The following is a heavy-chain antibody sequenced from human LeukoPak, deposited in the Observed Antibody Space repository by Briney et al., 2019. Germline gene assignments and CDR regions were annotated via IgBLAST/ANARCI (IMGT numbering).Heavy chain of an antibody. CDR3: AKDLDIVVVPAAIG. CDR1: GFTFSSYA. Sequence: PGGSLRLSCAASGFTFSSYAMSWVRQAPGKGLEWVSAISGSGGSTYYADSVKGRFTISRDNSKNTLYLQMNSLRAEDTAVYYCAKDLDIVVVPAAIGWGQGTLVTVSS. CDR2: ISGSGGST. J-gene: IGHJ4*02. D-gene: IGHD2-2*01. V-gene: IGHV3-23*01.